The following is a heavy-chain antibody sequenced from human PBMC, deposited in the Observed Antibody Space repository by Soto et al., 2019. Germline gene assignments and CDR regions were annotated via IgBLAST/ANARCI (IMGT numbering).Heavy chain of an antibody. J-gene: IGHJ6*02. CDR2: IYPGDSDT. CDR1: GYSFTSYW. Sequence: PGESLKISCKGSGYSFTSYWIGWARQMPGKGLEWMGIIYPGDSDTRYSPSFQGQVTISADKSISTAYLQWSSLKASDTAMYYCASSGGSSSHYYYGMDVWGQGTTVTVSS. D-gene: IGHD6-6*01. V-gene: IGHV5-51*01. CDR3: ASSGGSSSHYYYGMDV.